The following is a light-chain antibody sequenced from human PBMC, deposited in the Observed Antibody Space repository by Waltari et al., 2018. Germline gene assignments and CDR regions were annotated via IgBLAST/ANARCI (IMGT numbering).Light chain of an antibody. CDR2: EVS. Sequence: QSALTQPPSASGSPGQSVTISCTGSGSDCRDYDSVSWYQQHPGKAPKVILYEVSKRSSGVPDRFSGSKSGNTASLTVSGLQAEDEADYYCSSFAGRWIFGGGTKLTVL. V-gene: IGLV2-8*01. CDR3: SSFAGRWI. J-gene: IGLJ2*01. CDR1: GSDCRDYDS.